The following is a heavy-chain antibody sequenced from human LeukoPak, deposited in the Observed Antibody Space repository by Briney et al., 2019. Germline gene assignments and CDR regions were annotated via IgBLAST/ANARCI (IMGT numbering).Heavy chain of an antibody. CDR1: GFTFSSYG. V-gene: IGHV3-33*06. J-gene: IGHJ4*02. Sequence: GGSLRLSCAASGFTFSSYGMQWFRQAPGKGLEWVAVIWYDGSNKYYADSVKGRFTISRDNSKNTLYLQMNSLRAEDTAVYYCAKNMVRGVKGYFDYWGQGTLVTVSS. CDR2: IWYDGSNK. CDR3: AKNMVRGVKGYFDY. D-gene: IGHD3-10*01.